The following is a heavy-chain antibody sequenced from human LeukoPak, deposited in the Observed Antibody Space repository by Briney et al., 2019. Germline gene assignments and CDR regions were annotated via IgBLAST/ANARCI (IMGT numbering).Heavy chain of an antibody. Sequence: ASVKVSCKASGGTFSSYAISWVRQAPGQGLEWMGWINPNSGGTNYAQKFQGRVTMTRDTSISTAYMELSRLRSDDTAVYYCARVYCSSTSCLYYFDYWGQGTLVTVSS. V-gene: IGHV1-2*02. D-gene: IGHD2-2*01. J-gene: IGHJ4*02. CDR1: GGTFSSYA. CDR3: ARVYCSSTSCLYYFDY. CDR2: INPNSGGT.